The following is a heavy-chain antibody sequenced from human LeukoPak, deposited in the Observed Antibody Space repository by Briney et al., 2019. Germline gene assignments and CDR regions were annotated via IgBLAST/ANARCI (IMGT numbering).Heavy chain of an antibody. Sequence: ASVKVSCKASGYTFTGYYMHWVRQAPGQGLEWMGRINPNSGGTNYAQKFQGRVTMTRDTSISTAYMELSRLRSDDTAVYCCARVRLNSSGWYKGGIDYWGQGTLVTVSS. D-gene: IGHD6-19*01. V-gene: IGHV1-2*06. CDR3: ARVRLNSSGWYKGGIDY. J-gene: IGHJ4*02. CDR1: GYTFTGYY. CDR2: INPNSGGT.